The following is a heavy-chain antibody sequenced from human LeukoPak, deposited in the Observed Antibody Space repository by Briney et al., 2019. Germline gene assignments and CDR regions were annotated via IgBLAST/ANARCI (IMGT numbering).Heavy chain of an antibody. J-gene: IGHJ3*01. V-gene: IGHV3-48*01. Sequence: GGSLRLSCAASGFTFNSYSMNWVRQAPGKGLEWVSYINRGSSTIFYADSVKGRFTISRDNSKSTLYLQMNSLRAEDTAVYYCTKDPNGDYVGAFDFWGQGTMVTVSS. D-gene: IGHD4-17*01. CDR1: GFTFNSYS. CDR3: TKDPNGDYVGAFDF. CDR2: INRGSSTI.